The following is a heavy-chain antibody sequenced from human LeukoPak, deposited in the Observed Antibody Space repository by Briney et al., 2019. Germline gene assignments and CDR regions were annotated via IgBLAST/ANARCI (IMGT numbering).Heavy chain of an antibody. V-gene: IGHV1-18*01. CDR3: ARAEVADYYFDY. D-gene: IGHD6-19*01. CDR1: GYXXTXYG. Sequence: ASVKVSCKASGYXXTXYGXXWVXXXPGXXXXXMXWXSAYNGNTNYAXKLQGRVTMTTDTSTSTAYMELRSLRSDDTAVYYCARAEVADYYFDYWGQGTLVTVSS. J-gene: IGHJ4*02. CDR2: XSAYNGNT.